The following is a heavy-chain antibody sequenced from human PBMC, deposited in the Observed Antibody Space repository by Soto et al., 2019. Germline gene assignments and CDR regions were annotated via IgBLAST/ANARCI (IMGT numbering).Heavy chain of an antibody. CDR2: ISSSSSYI. Sequence: EVQLVESGGGLVKPGGSLRLSCAASGFTFSSYSMNWVRQAPGKGLEWVSSISSSSSYIYYADSVKGRFTISRDNAKNSLYLQMNSLRAEDTAVYYCARDNEEAARIFDYWGQGTLVTVSS. CDR3: ARDNEEAARIFDY. J-gene: IGHJ4*02. V-gene: IGHV3-21*01. D-gene: IGHD6-6*01. CDR1: GFTFSSYS.